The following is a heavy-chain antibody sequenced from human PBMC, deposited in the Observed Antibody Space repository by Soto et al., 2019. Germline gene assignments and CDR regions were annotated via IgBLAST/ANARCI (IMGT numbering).Heavy chain of an antibody. CDR3: AREKYCGGDCPTDGINWFDP. V-gene: IGHV4-61*01. D-gene: IGHD2-21*02. Sequence: SETLSLTCTVSGGSVSSGSYYWSWIRQPPGKGLEWIGYIYYSGSTNYNPSLKRRVTISVDTSKNQFSLKLSSVTAADTAVYYCAREKYCGGDCPTDGINWFDPWGQGTLVTVSS. J-gene: IGHJ5*02. CDR1: GGSVSSGSYY. CDR2: IYYSGST.